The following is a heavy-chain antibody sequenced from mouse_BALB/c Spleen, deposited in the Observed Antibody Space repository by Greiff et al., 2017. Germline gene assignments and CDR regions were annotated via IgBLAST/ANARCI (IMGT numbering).Heavy chain of an antibody. CDR3: ARGGYGYAVDY. J-gene: IGHJ4*01. CDR2: ISNLAYSI. Sequence: EGKLMESGGGLVQPGGSRKLSCAASGFTFSDYGMAWVRQAPGKGPEWVAFISNLAYSIYYADTVTGRFTISRENAKNTLYLEMSSLRSEDTAMYYCARGGYGYAVDYWGQGTSVTVSS. V-gene: IGHV5-15*02. D-gene: IGHD2-2*01. CDR1: GFTFSDYG.